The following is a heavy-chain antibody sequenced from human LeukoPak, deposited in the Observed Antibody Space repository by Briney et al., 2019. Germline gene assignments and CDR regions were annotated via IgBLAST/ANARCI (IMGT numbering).Heavy chain of an antibody. J-gene: IGHJ5*02. Sequence: PGGSLRLSCAASGFTFSRYSMNWVRQAPGKGLEWVSYISSSSTIYYADSVKGRFTISRDNAKNSLYLQMNSLRAEDTAVYYCARAMTWGQGTLVSVSS. V-gene: IGHV3-48*01. CDR3: ARAMT. CDR1: GFTFSRYS. CDR2: ISSSSTI.